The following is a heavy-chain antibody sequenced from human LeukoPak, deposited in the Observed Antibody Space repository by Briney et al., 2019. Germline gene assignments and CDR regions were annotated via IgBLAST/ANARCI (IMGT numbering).Heavy chain of an antibody. CDR2: ISMSGSTI. J-gene: IGHJ4*02. V-gene: IGHV3-48*01. CDR3: VRGEYYYDSSVHDY. D-gene: IGHD3-22*01. CDR1: GFTVSSYA. Sequence: GGYLRLSWAASGFTVSSYAMSWVRQAPGKGLEWASYISMSGSTIYYADSVKGPFTLSRDKAKNSRYLEMNSLIAEDTAVYYCVRGEYYYDSSVHDYWGQGTLVTVSS.